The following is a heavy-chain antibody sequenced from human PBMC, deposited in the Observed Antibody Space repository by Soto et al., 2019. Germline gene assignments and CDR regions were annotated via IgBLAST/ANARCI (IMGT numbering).Heavy chain of an antibody. Sequence: ASETLSLTCTVSGGSISSSSYYWGWIRQPPGKGLEWIGSIYYRGYTNYKTSLKSRVTISVDTSKNQFSLKLSSVTAADTVVYYCARMRADYYGSGSSFGFDYWGQGTLVTVS. V-gene: IGHV4-39*01. D-gene: IGHD3-10*01. CDR1: GGSISSSSYY. J-gene: IGHJ4*02. CDR3: ARMRADYYGSGSSFGFDY. CDR2: IYYRGYT.